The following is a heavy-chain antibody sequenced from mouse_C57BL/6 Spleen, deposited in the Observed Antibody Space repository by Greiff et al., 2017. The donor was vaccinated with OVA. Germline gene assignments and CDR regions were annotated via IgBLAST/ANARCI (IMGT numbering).Heavy chain of an antibody. J-gene: IGHJ3*01. D-gene: IGHD1-1*01. CDR1: GYTFTSYW. CDR2: IDPSDSYT. Sequence: VQLQPPGAELVRPGTSVKLSCKASGYTFTSYWMHWVKQRPGQGLEWIGVIDPSDSYTNYNQKFKGKATLTVDTSSSTAYMQLSSLTSEDSAVYYCARGTTVVATRAYWGQGTLVTVSA. V-gene: IGHV1-59*01. CDR3: ARGTTVVATRAY.